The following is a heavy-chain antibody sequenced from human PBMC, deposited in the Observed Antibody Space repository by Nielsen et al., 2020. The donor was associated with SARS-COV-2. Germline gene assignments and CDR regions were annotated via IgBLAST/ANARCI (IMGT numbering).Heavy chain of an antibody. Sequence: SETLSLTCDVSGYSIISGFLWSWVRQPPGKGLEWLGHIHPAGNTYYTPSLKNRVTISLDRATDQFFLKVTSVTAADTAIYYCARTSGMASVALFDSWGQGIQVTVSS. CDR1: GYSIISGFL. CDR2: IHPAGNT. J-gene: IGHJ4*02. V-gene: IGHV4-38-2*01. CDR3: ARTSGMASVALFDS. D-gene: IGHD2-8*01.